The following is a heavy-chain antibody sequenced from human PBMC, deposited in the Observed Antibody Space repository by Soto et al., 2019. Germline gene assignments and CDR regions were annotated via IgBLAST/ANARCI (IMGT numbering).Heavy chain of an antibody. CDR1: GFTFSTYT. D-gene: IGHD2-2*01. J-gene: IGHJ4*02. CDR3: AKARCSTANCYVPEY. Sequence: EVQLLESGGGLVQPGGSLRLSCVASGFTFSTYTMSWVRQAPGKGLEWVSVISGSGGSSGPSYADSVQGRFSISRDNTRNTQYLQMNSLRGEDTAMYYCAKARCSTANCYVPEYWGQGTRVTVSS. CDR2: ISGSGGSSGP. V-gene: IGHV3-23*01.